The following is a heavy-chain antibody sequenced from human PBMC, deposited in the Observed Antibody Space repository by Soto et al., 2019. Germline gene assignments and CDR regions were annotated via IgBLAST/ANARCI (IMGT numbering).Heavy chain of an antibody. CDR3: AKDLMGRGGYY. CDR1: GFTFSSYG. Sequence: QVQLVESGGGVVQPGRSLRLSCAASGFTFSSYGMHWVRQAPGKGLEWVAVISYDGSNKYYADSVKGRFTISRDNSKNTLYLQMNSLRAEDTAVYDCAKDLMGRGGYYWGQGTLVTVSS. J-gene: IGHJ4*02. CDR2: ISYDGSNK. V-gene: IGHV3-30*18. D-gene: IGHD3-10*01.